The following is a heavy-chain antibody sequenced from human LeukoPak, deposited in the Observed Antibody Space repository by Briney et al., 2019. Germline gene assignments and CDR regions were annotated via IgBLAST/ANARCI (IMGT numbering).Heavy chain of an antibody. V-gene: IGHV3-21*04. CDR1: GFTFSTYS. Sequence: GGSLRLSCAASGFTFSTYSMNWVRQAPGKGLEWVSSISSNNRYIYYADSVKGRFTISRDNAKNSLYLQMNSLRVEDTAVFYCARDQYDTWSRRGNFDSWGQGTLVIVSS. D-gene: IGHD3-3*01. J-gene: IGHJ4*02. CDR2: ISSNNRYI. CDR3: ARDQYDTWSRRGNFDS.